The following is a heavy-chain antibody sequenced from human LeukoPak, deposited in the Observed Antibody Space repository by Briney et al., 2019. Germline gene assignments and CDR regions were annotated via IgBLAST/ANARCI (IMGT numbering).Heavy chain of an antibody. Sequence: LPGGSLRLSCAASGFTFSSYAMNWVRQAPGKGLEWVSSISASGASTYYADSVKGRFTISRDNSKNTLYLQMNSLRAEDTAVYYCANAPYDGYPRFDYWGQGTLVTVSS. CDR2: ISASGAST. CDR1: GFTFSSYA. CDR3: ANAPYDGYPRFDY. V-gene: IGHV3-23*01. D-gene: IGHD5-24*01. J-gene: IGHJ4*02.